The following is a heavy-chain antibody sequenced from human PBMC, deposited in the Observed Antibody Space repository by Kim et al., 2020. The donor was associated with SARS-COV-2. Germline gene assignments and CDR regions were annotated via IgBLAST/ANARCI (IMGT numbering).Heavy chain of an antibody. CDR2: IIPILGIA. Sequence: SVKVSCKASGGTFSSYAISWVRQAPGQGLDWMGRIIPILGIANYAQKFQGRVTITADKSTSTAYMELSSLRSEDTAVYYCASHPLPAYGSGSYPYRFDPWGQGTLVTVSS. V-gene: IGHV1-69*04. CDR3: ASHPLPAYGSGSYPYRFDP. D-gene: IGHD3-10*01. J-gene: IGHJ5*02. CDR1: GGTFSSYA.